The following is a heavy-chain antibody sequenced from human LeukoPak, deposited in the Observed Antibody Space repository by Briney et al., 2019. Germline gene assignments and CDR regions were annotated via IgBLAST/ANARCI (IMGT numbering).Heavy chain of an antibody. CDR3: ARDDSGYSLGIWFDP. CDR1: GYTFTSYD. J-gene: IGHJ5*02. CDR2: MNPNSGNT. V-gene: IGHV1-8*01. D-gene: IGHD5-12*01. Sequence: GASVKVSCKASGYTFTSYDINWVPQATGQGLEWRGWMNPNSGNTGYATKFQGRVTMPSTTSISTAYMELSSLRSEHTAVYYCARDDSGYSLGIWFDPWGQGTLVTVSS.